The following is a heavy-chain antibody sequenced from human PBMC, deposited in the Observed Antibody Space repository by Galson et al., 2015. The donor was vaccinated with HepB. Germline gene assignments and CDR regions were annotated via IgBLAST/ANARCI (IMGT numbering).Heavy chain of an antibody. D-gene: IGHD3-10*01. J-gene: IGHJ3*02. CDR2: ISYDGSNK. Sequence: SLRLSCAASGFTFSSYAMHWVRQAPGKGLEWVAVISYDGSNKYYADSVKGRFTISRDNSKNTLYLQMNSLRAEDTAVYYCARQGELLWFGELSPLGAFDIWGQGTMVTVSS. CDR3: ARQGELLWFGELSPLGAFDI. CDR1: GFTFSSYA. V-gene: IGHV3-30-3*01.